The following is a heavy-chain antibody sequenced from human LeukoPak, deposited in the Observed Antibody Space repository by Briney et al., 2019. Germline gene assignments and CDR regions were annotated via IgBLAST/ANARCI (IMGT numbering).Heavy chain of an antibody. Sequence: SETLSLTCTVSGGSVNRGNYYWTWIRQPAGSGLEWIGRISTSGSTSYNPSLKSRVSISVDTSKNQFSLRLSSVTAADTAVYYCARGGFPGYSSSWFSWGQGTLVTVSS. CDR2: ISTSGST. D-gene: IGHD6-13*01. CDR3: ARGGFPGYSSSWFS. V-gene: IGHV4-61*02. J-gene: IGHJ5*02. CDR1: GGSVNRGNYY.